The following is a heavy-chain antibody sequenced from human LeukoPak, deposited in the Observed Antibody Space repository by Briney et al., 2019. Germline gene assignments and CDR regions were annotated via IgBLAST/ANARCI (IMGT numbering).Heavy chain of an antibody. J-gene: IGHJ4*02. CDR3: ARGMGPYYAGY. CDR1: GYTLTELS. CDR2: INPNSGGT. V-gene: IGHV1-2*02. D-gene: IGHD1-26*01. Sequence: GASVKVSCKVSGYTLTELSMHWVRQAPGQGLEWMGWINPNSGGTNYAQKFQGRVTMTRDTSISTAYMELSRLRSDDTAVYYCARGMGPYYAGYWGQGTLVTVSS.